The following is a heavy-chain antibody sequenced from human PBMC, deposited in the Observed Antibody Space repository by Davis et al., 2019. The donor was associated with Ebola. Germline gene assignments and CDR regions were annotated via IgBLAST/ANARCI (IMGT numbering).Heavy chain of an antibody. CDR3: ARDLLPSSFGTWGY. CDR1: GFTFSTFW. D-gene: IGHD5-18*01. CDR2: INEAGSEK. J-gene: IGHJ4*02. V-gene: IGHV3-7*01. Sequence: GESLKISCAASGFTFSTFWMSWVRQAPGKGLEWVANINEAGSEKYYLESLQGRFTVSRDNAKNSLYLQVSGLKADDTAVYFCARDLLPSSFGTWGYWGPGTLVTVSS.